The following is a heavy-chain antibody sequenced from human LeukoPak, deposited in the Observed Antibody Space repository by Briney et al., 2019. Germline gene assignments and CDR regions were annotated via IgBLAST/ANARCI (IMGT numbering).Heavy chain of an antibody. CDR3: AKPRLRGGYLFDY. CDR2: VSDDGSNK. Sequence: GRSLRLSCAASGFTFSSYGMHWVGQAPGKGLEWMAVVSDDGSNKYYEDSVRGRFTISRDNSKNTLYLQMSSLRDEDTAVYYCAKPRLRGGYLFDYWGQGTLVTVSS. J-gene: IGHJ4*02. D-gene: IGHD5-12*01. CDR1: GFTFSSYG. V-gene: IGHV3-30*18.